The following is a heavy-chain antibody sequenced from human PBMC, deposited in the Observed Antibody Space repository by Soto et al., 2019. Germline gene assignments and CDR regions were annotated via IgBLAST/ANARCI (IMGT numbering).Heavy chain of an antibody. CDR3: ASRIAARSYYYYGMDV. CDR1: GGTFSSYA. J-gene: IGHJ6*02. D-gene: IGHD6-6*01. CDR2: IIPIFGTA. Sequence: QVQLVQSGAEVKKPGSSVKVSCKASGGTFSSYAISWVRQAPGQGLEWMGGIIPIFGTANYAQKFQGRVTITADESTSTAYMELSSLRSEDMAVYYCASRIAARSYYYYGMDVWGQGTTVTVSS. V-gene: IGHV1-69*01.